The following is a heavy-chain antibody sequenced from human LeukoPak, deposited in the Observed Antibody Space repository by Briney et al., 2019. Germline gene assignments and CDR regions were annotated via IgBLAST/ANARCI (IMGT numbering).Heavy chain of an antibody. Sequence: GGSLRLSCAGSGFTFSSYAMAWVRQAPGKGLVWVSRINSDGSSTSYADSVKGRFTISRDNAKNTLYLQMNSLRAEDTAVYYCAAPYGGNWYFDLWGRGTLVTVSS. J-gene: IGHJ2*01. CDR1: GFTFSSYA. D-gene: IGHD4-23*01. CDR3: AAPYGGNWYFDL. V-gene: IGHV3-74*01. CDR2: INSDGSST.